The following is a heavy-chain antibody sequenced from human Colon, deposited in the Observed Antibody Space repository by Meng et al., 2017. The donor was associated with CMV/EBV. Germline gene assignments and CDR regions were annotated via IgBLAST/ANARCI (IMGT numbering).Heavy chain of an antibody. CDR1: GLTVSCNS. CDR3: AREGFGSGWAFLDY. CDR2: IQSGNT. D-gene: IGHD6-19*01. Sequence: EVGVVGAGGGLDQPGGFLGPAWAASGLTVSCNSMSWVRQVPGKGLEWVSLIQSGNTYYADSVKGRFTISRDNFKNTLYLQMNSLRVEDTAVYYCAREGFGSGWAFLDYWGQGTLVTVSS. V-gene: IGHV3-66*01. J-gene: IGHJ4*02.